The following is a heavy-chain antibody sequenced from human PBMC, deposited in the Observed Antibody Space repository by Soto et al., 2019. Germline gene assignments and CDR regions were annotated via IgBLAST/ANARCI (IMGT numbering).Heavy chain of an antibody. CDR2: IIPIFGTA. Sequence: SVKVSCKASGGTFSSYAISWVRQAPGQGLEWMGGIIPIFGTANYAQKFQGRVTITADESTSTAYMELGSLRSEDTAVYYCASPSYDSSGYRPPYFDYWGQGTLVTVSS. D-gene: IGHD3-22*01. CDR3: ASPSYDSSGYRPPYFDY. CDR1: GGTFSSYA. V-gene: IGHV1-69*13. J-gene: IGHJ4*02.